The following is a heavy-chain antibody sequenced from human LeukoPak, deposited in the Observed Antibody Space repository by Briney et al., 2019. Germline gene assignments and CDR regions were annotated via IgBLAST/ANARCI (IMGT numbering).Heavy chain of an antibody. Sequence: GGSLTLSCAASGFTFSSYGMHWVRQAPGKGLEWVAFIRYDGSNKYYADSVKGRFTISRDNSKNTLYLQMNSLRAEDTAVYYCAKGLESYYYDSSGYVDYWGQGTLVTVSS. CDR1: GFTFSSYG. CDR3: AKGLESYYYDSSGYVDY. D-gene: IGHD3-22*01. V-gene: IGHV3-30*02. CDR2: IRYDGSNK. J-gene: IGHJ4*02.